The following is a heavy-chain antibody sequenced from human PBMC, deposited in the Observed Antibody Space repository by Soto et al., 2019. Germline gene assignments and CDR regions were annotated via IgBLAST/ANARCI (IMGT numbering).Heavy chain of an antibody. Sequence: TGGSLRLSCAASGFTFSSYDMHWVRQATGKGLEWVSAIGTAGDTYYPGSVKGRFTISRENAKNSLYLQMNSLRAGDTAVYYCARGPQRKYDFWRGGYYYYYMDVWGKGTTVTVSS. D-gene: IGHD3-3*01. V-gene: IGHV3-13*01. CDR3: ARGPQRKYDFWRGGYYYYYMDV. CDR1: GFTFSSYD. J-gene: IGHJ6*03. CDR2: IGTAGDT.